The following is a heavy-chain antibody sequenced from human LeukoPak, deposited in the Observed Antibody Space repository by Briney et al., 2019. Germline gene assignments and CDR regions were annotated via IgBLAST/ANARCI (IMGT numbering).Heavy chain of an antibody. CDR3: ARGQGRDGYNWFDY. D-gene: IGHD5-24*01. CDR1: GFTFSSYA. V-gene: IGHV3-30-3*01. CDR2: ISYDGSNK. Sequence: GGSLRLSCAASGFTFSSYAMHWVRQAPGKGLEWVAVISYDGSNKYYADSVKGRFTISRDNSKNTLYLQMNSLRAKDTAVYYCARGQGRDGYNWFDYWGQGTLVTVSS. J-gene: IGHJ4*02.